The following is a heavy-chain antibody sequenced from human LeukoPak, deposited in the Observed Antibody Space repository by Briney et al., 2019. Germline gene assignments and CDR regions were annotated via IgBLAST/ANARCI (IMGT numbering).Heavy chain of an antibody. CDR2: IYYSGST. V-gene: IGHV4-39*07. CDR1: GGSISSSSYY. Sequence: SSETLSLTCTVSGGSISSSSYYWGWIRQPPGKGLEWIGSIYYSGSTYYNPSLKSRVTISVDTSKNQFSLQLRSVTAADTAVYYCARDRYYEPLDYWGQGTLVTVST. CDR3: ARDRYYEPLDY. D-gene: IGHD3-22*01. J-gene: IGHJ4*02.